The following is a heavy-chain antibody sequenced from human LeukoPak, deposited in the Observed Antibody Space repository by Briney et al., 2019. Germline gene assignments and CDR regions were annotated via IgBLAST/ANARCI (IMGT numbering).Heavy chain of an antibody. CDR1: GFTFNSYW. D-gene: IGHD2-2*01. Sequence: PGGSLRLSCAASGFTFNSYWMCWVRQPPGKGLEWVANIKQDGSEEYYVDSVKGRFTISRDNAKNSLYLQMNSLRAEDTAVYYYARDDIVVVPAARGDYWGQGTLVTVSS. CDR3: ARDDIVVVPAARGDY. J-gene: IGHJ4*02. V-gene: IGHV3-7*01. CDR2: IKQDGSEE.